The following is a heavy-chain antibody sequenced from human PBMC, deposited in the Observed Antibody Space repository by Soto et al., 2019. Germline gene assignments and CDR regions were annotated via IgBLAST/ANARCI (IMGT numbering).Heavy chain of an antibody. D-gene: IGHD3-9*01. CDR2: INAGNGNT. CDR3: ARENDILTGPLGY. J-gene: IGHJ4*02. Sequence: VKATCKDSGYVNTSCARCSVRQAPGQRLEWMGWINAGNGNTKYSQKFQGRVTITRDTSASTAYMELSSLRSEDTAVYYCARENDILTGPLGYWGQGTLVTVSS. CDR1: GYVNTSCA. V-gene: IGHV1-3*01.